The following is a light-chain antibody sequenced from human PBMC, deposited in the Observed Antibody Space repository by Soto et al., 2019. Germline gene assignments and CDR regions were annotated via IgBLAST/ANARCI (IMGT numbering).Light chain of an antibody. Sequence: EIVLTQSPGTLSLSPGERATLSCRASQSVSSSYLAWYQQKPGQAPRLLIYGASSRATGIPDRFSGSGSGTDFTLTISRLEPEDFATYFCQQTLNTPYTFGQGTKL. CDR3: QQTLNTPYT. CDR2: GAS. CDR1: QSVSSSY. V-gene: IGKV3-20*01. J-gene: IGKJ2*01.